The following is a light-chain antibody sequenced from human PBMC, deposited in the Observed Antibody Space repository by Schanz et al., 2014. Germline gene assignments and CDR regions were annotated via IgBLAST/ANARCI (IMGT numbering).Light chain of an antibody. V-gene: IGLV2-18*02. CDR1: SSDIGSYNR. CDR2: EGS. CDR3: SSYTSSMTLA. Sequence: QSALTQPPSVSGSPGQSVTISCTGTSSDIGSYNRVSWYQQPPGAAPKLMIYEGSKRPSGVSNRFSGSKSGNTASLTISGLQAEDEADYYCSSYTSSMTLAFGGGTKLTVL. J-gene: IGLJ3*02.